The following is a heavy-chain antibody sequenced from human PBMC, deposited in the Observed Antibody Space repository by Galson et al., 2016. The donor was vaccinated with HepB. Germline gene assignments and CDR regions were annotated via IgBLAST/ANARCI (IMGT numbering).Heavy chain of an antibody. J-gene: IGHJ5*02. D-gene: IGHD1-26*01. CDR3: AREMGQWEFQGRWFDP. CDR1: GFTVTANY. Sequence: SLRLSCAASGFTVTANYMSWVRQAPGKGLERVSVIYKGGITFYADSGKGRFTISRDNVKNTLNLEMSSLRVDDTAVYYCAREMGQWEFQGRWFDPWGQGTLVTVSS. CDR2: IYKGGIT. V-gene: IGHV3-53*01.